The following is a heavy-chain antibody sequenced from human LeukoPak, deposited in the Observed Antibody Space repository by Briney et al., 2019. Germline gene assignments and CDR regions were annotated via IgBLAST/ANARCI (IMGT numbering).Heavy chain of an antibody. CDR1: GFTGSNNY. V-gene: IGHV3-66*01. CDR3: VKDFGRIRGTPGS. D-gene: IGHD3-3*01. Sequence: GGSLRLSCAASGFTGSNNYVSWVRQAPGMGLEWVSAIHSSGATCYADSVKGRFTISRDDSKSIVYLQMNNLRSEDTAVYYCVKDFGRIRGTPGSWGQGTLVTVSS. CDR2: IHSSGAT. J-gene: IGHJ5*02.